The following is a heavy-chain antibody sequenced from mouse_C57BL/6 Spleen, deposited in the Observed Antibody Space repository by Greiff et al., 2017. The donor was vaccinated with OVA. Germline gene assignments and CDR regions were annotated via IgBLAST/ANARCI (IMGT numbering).Heavy chain of an antibody. Sequence: EVKVVESGGGLVKPGGSLKLSCAASGFTFSDYGMHWVRQAPGKGLEWVAYISSGSSTTYYADTVKGRVTISGDNANNTLFLQMTSLRSEDTAMYYCARTYVYYDAMDYWGQGTSGTVSS. CDR3: ARTYVYYDAMDY. D-gene: IGHD5-1*01. CDR1: GFTFSDYG. J-gene: IGHJ4*01. V-gene: IGHV5-17*01. CDR2: ISSGSSTT.